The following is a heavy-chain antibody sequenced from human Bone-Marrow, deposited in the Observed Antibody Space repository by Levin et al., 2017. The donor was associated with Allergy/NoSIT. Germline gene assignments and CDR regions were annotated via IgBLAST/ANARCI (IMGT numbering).Heavy chain of an antibody. Sequence: ASETLSLTCTVSGGSISSSSYYWGWIRQPPGKGLEWIGSIYYSGSTYYNPSLKSRVTISVDTSKNQFSLKLSSVTAADTAVYYCARDSGDYYDSSGYYYAPRGNYYFDYWGQGTLVTVSS. D-gene: IGHD3-22*01. CDR1: GGSISSSSYY. CDR2: IYYSGST. CDR3: ARDSGDYYDSSGYYYAPRGNYYFDY. J-gene: IGHJ4*02. V-gene: IGHV4-39*07.